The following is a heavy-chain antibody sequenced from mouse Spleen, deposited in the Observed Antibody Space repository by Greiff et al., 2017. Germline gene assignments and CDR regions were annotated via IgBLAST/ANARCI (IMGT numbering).Heavy chain of an antibody. Sequence: VQLQQSGPELVKPGASVKLSCKASGYTFTSYWMHWVKQRPGQGLEWIGNINPSNGGTNYNEKFKSKATLTVDKSSSTAYMQLSSLTSEDSAVYYCARERYLAVYFDYWGQGTTLTVSS. D-gene: IGHD3-3*01. V-gene: IGHV1-53*01. J-gene: IGHJ2*01. CDR1: GYTFTSYW. CDR3: ARERYLAVYFDY. CDR2: INPSNGGT.